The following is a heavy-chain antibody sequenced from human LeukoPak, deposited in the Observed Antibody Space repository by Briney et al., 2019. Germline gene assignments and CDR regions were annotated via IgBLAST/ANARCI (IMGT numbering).Heavy chain of an antibody. J-gene: IGHJ4*02. D-gene: IGHD3-22*01. CDR1: GFTFSRIA. CDR2: IRSNGDTA. CDR3: SIHSSITMMVG. Sequence: PGGSLRLSCAASGFTFSRIAMTWVRQAPGKGLEWVLTIRSNGDTAYNADSVRGRFTISSHNSKNTLYLQMNNLRHEDTAVYYFSIHSSITMMVGWGQGTLVTVSS. V-gene: IGHV3-23*01.